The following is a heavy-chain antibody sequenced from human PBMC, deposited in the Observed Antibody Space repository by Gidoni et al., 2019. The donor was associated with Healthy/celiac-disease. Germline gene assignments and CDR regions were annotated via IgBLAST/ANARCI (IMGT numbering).Heavy chain of an antibody. D-gene: IGHD1-20*01. CDR3: ARVSITGNTYYYYGMDV. Sequence: QVQLVQSGAEVKKPGASVKVSCKASGYTFTGYYMHWVRQAPGQGLEWMGRINPNSGGTNYAQKFQGRVTMTRDTSISTAYMELSRLRSDDTAVYYCARVSITGNTYYYYGMDVWGQGTTVTVSS. J-gene: IGHJ6*02. V-gene: IGHV1-2*06. CDR1: GYTFTGYY. CDR2: INPNSGGT.